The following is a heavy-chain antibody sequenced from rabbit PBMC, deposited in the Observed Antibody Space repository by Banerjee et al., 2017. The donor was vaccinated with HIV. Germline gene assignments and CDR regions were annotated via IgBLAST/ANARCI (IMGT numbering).Heavy chain of an antibody. J-gene: IGHJ4*01. CDR3: ARDLAGVIGWNFNL. CDR2: IYTSSGST. CDR1: GFSLSSSYW. Sequence: QEQLEESGGDLVKPEGSLTLTCTASGFSLSSSYWICWVRQAPGKGLELIACIYTSSGSTWYASWVNGRFTISRSTSLNTVDLQMTSLTAADTATYLCARDLAGVIGWNFNLWGPGTLVTVS. V-gene: IGHV1S43*01. D-gene: IGHD4-1*01.